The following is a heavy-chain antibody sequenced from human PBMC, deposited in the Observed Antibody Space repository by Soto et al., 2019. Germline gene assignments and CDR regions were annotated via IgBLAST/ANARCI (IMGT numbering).Heavy chain of an antibody. J-gene: IGHJ1*01. CDR1: GFTFDEYA. CDR3: ARATESYDDASGYYSYVH. Sequence: EVQLVESGGGVVRPGGSLRLSCAASGFTFDEYALTWVRQAPGKGLEWDAGINWNGGSKGYADSVKGRFTISRDNAKCSRYRQMNNLRAEDSAFDVCARATESYDDASGYYSYVHWGQGGQVTVSS. CDR2: INWNGGSK. D-gene: IGHD3-22*01. V-gene: IGHV3-20*01.